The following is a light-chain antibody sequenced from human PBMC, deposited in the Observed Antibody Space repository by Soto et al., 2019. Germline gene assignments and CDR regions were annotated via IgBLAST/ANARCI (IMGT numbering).Light chain of an antibody. CDR3: SSYTSSNTLV. V-gene: IGLV2-14*01. J-gene: IGLJ2*01. CDR2: EVS. CDR1: SSDVGGYNH. Sequence: ALTQPASVSGSPGQSITISCTGTSSDVGGYNHVSWYQQHPGKAPKLLIYEVSYRPSGVSNHFSASKSGNTASLTVSGLQAEDEADYYCSSYTSSNTLVFGGGTKVTVL.